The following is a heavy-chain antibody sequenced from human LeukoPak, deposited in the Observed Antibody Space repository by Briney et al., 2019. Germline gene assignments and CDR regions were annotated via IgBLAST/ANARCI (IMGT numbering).Heavy chain of an antibody. D-gene: IGHD2-21*02. CDR2: IYHSGST. J-gene: IGHJ2*01. CDR1: GGSTSSSNW. V-gene: IGHV4-4*02. Sequence: SGTLSLTCAVSGGSTSSSNWWSWVRQPPGKGLEWIGEIYHSGSTNYNPSLKSRVTMSVDKSKNQFSLKLSSVTAADTAVYYCARAYCGGDCYLYFDLWGRGTLVTVSS. CDR3: ARAYCGGDCYLYFDL.